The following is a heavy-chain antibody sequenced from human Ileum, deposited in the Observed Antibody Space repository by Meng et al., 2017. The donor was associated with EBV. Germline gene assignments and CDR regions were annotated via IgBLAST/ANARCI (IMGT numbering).Heavy chain of an antibody. CDR1: GGSISSSKW. J-gene: IGHJ4*02. CDR3: AKVGQWLPIDY. D-gene: IGHD6-19*01. CDR2: IYHSGST. V-gene: IGHV4-4*02. Sequence: QLQESGPGFVKPSGPLALTCAVCGGSISSSKWWSWGRQPPGKGLEWIGEIYHSGSTNYNPFLKSRVTISVDKSKNQFSLNLSSVTAADTAVYYCAKVGQWLPIDYWGQGTLVTVSS.